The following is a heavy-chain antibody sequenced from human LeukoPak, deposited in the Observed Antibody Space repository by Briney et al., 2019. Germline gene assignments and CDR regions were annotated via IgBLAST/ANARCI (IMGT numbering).Heavy chain of an antibody. CDR2: LGWTGSDP. J-gene: IGHJ4*02. CDR3: AKDSGALEEGYFDS. V-gene: IGHV3-43*01. CDR1: GFNFYDYM. Sequence: GGSLRLSCAASGFNFYDYMMHWVRQAPEEGLEWVSLLGWTGSDPYYADCVKGRFTIPKDHCKDSLYLQMNSLRTDDTAVYYCAKDSGALEEGYFDSWGQGTLVTVSS.